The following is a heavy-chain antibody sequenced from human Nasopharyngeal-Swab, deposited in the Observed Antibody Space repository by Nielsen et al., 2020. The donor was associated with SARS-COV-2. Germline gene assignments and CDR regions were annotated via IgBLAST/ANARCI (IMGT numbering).Heavy chain of an antibody. CDR2: INHSGST. V-gene: IGHV4-34*01. CDR1: GGSFSGYY. CDR3: ARLQITMIVVVITRGWFDP. D-gene: IGHD3-22*01. J-gene: IGHJ5*02. Sequence: SETLSLTCAVYGGSFSGYYWSWIRQPSGKGLEWVGEINHSGSTNYNPSLKSRVTISVDTSKNQFSLKLSSVTAADTAVYYCARLQITMIVVVITRGWFDPWGQGTLVTVSS.